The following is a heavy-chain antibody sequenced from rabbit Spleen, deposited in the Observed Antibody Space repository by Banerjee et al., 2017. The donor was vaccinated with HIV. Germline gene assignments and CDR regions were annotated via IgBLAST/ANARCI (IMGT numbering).Heavy chain of an antibody. Sequence: QSLEESGGALVKPGASLTLTCKASGFSFSSGYDMCWVRQAPGKGLEWIACIYPGGSGNTYSATWAKGRFTISKASSTTVTLQMTSLTVADTATYFCARDSGTSFSTYGMDLWGPGTLVTVS. CDR2: IYPGGSGNT. J-gene: IGHJ6*01. CDR1: GFSFSSGYD. CDR3: ARDSGTSFSTYGMDL. D-gene: IGHD8-1*01. V-gene: IGHV1S40*01.